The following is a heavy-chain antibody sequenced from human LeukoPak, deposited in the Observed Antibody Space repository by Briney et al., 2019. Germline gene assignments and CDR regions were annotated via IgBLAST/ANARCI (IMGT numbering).Heavy chain of an antibody. CDR2: INPNSGGT. Sequence: ASVKVSCKASGYYFTVYYMHWVRQAPGQGLEWMGWINPNSGGTNFAQKFQGRVTMTRDTSISTAYMELSRLRYADTAMYYCARDMTGNYGIDAFDIWGQGTMVTVSS. J-gene: IGHJ3*02. V-gene: IGHV1-2*02. CDR3: ARDMTGNYGIDAFDI. D-gene: IGHD3-9*01. CDR1: GYYFTVYY.